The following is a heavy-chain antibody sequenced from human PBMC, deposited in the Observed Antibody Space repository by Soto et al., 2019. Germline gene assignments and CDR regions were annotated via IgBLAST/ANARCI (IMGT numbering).Heavy chain of an antibody. J-gene: IGHJ6*02. Sequence: GGSLRLSCAASGFTFSSYAMSWVRQYPGKGLEWVSSISDNGDNTYYADSVKGRFTISRDNSKNTLYLQMSSLRAEDTAVYYCAKHAGTYSRYGMGVWGQGTTVTVSS. CDR3: AKHAGTYSRYGMGV. CDR1: GFTFSSYA. D-gene: IGHD5-18*01. CDR2: ISDNGDNT. V-gene: IGHV3-23*01.